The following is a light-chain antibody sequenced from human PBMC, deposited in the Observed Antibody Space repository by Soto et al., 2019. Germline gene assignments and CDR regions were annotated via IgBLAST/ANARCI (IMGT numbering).Light chain of an antibody. CDR1: QSVSNNY. V-gene: IGKV3-20*01. Sequence: EIVLTQSPGTLSLSPVERATLSCRASQSVSNNYLAWYQQKPGQAPRLLIYGASNRATGIPDRFSGSGSGTNFTLTISRLEPEDVAVYYCQQYGSSGTFGQGTKVDIK. J-gene: IGKJ1*01. CDR3: QQYGSSGT. CDR2: GAS.